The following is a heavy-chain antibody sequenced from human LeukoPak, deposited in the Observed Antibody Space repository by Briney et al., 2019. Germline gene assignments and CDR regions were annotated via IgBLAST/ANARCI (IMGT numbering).Heavy chain of an antibody. CDR2: IYHSGST. D-gene: IGHD6-25*01. CDR1: GDSNGSSNW. V-gene: IGHV4-4*02. Sequence: SETLSLTCAVSGDSNGSSNWWTWVRQPPGKGLEWIGEIYHSGSTNYNPSLKSRVTMSLDKSKNQFSLKLTSVTAADTAVYYCAREAAGQWFDPWGQGTLVTVSS. CDR3: AREAAGQWFDP. J-gene: IGHJ5*02.